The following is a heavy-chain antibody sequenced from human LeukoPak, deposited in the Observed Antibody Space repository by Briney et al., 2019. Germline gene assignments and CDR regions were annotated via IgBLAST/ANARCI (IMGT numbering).Heavy chain of an antibody. Sequence: GESLKISCKGSGYSFTSYWIGWVRQMPGKGLEWMGIIYPGDSDTRYSPSFQGQVTTSADKSISTAYLQWSSLKASDTAMYYCARHPHPSSGSYYPYYWGQGTLVTVSS. CDR1: GYSFTSYW. J-gene: IGHJ4*02. CDR2: IYPGDSDT. D-gene: IGHD1-26*01. CDR3: ARHPHPSSGSYYPYY. V-gene: IGHV5-51*01.